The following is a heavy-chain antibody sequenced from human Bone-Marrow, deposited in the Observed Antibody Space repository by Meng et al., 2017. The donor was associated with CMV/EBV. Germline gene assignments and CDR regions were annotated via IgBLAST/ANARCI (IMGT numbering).Heavy chain of an antibody. CDR3: ARRTLPEYYFDY. V-gene: IGHV5-51*01. J-gene: IGHJ4*02. D-gene: IGHD1-14*01. CDR2: IYPGDSDT. Sequence: YWSWIRQPPGKGLEWMGIIYPGDSDTRYSPSFQGQVTISADKSISTAYLQWSSLKASDTAMYYCARRTLPEYYFDYWDQGTLVTVSS. CDR1: YW.